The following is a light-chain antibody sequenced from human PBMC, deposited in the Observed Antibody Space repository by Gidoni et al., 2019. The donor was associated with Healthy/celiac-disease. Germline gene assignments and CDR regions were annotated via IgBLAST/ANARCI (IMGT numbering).Light chain of an antibody. CDR1: QSVSSY. J-gene: IGKJ2*01. CDR3: QQRSNWPGYT. CDR2: DAS. V-gene: IGKV3-11*01. Sequence: EIVLTQSPATLSLSPGERATLSCRASQSVSSYLAWYQQKPGQAPRLLLYDASNRATGIPAWFSGSGSGTDFSLPISSLEHQDFAVYYCQQRSNWPGYTFGQGTKLEIK.